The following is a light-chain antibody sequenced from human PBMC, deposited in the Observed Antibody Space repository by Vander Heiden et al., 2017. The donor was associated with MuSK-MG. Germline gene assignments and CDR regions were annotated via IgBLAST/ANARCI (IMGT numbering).Light chain of an antibody. J-gene: IGKJ5*01. CDR2: AAS. Sequence: DIQMTQSPSSLSASVGDRVTITCRASQSISSYLNWYQQKPGKAPKLLIYAASSLQSGVPSRFSGSASGTDFTLTISSLHPEDFATYYCQQIDSTPLITFGQGTQLEIK. CDR3: QQIDSTPLIT. CDR1: QSISSY. V-gene: IGKV1-39*01.